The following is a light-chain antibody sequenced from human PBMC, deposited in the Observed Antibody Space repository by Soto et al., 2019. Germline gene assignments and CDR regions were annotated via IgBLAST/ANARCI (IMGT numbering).Light chain of an antibody. CDR2: AAS. J-gene: IGKJ5*01. CDR1: QSISTY. Sequence: DIQMTQSPSSLSASVGDRVTITCRASQSISTYLNWYQQKAGLAPKLLIYAASSLQSGVPSRFSGSGSGTEFTLTIDSLQVEDFATYYRQQSHSTPPTFSQGTRLEIK. V-gene: IGKV1-39*01. CDR3: QQSHSTPPT.